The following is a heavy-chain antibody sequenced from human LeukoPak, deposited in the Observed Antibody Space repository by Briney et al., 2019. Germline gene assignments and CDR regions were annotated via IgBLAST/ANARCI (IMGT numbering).Heavy chain of an antibody. Sequence: GVSLRLSCAASGFTFKTFAMSWVRQAPGKGLERVSSSDADGRLTYYDDSVKGRFTISRDNSRDTLYLQMDSLRAEDSAVYYCARAISHFVIGGAAYWGQGTQVTVSS. D-gene: IGHD3-3*01. CDR1: GFTFKTFA. J-gene: IGHJ4*02. CDR2: SDADGRLT. V-gene: IGHV3-23*01. CDR3: ARAISHFVIGGAAY.